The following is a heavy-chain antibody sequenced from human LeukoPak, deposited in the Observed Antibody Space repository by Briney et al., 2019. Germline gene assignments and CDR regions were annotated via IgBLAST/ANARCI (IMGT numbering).Heavy chain of an antibody. CDR2: IKEDGSEK. D-gene: IGHD7-27*01. V-gene: IGHV3-7*03. CDR3: ARGSAGDYPDY. CDR1: GFTFSKYW. J-gene: IGHJ4*02. Sequence: GGSLRLSCAASGFTFSKYWMGWVRQAPGEGLEWVANIKEDGSEKSYVDSVKGRFTISRDNAKNSLYLQMNSLRAEDTAVYYCARGSAGDYPDYWGQGTLVTVSS.